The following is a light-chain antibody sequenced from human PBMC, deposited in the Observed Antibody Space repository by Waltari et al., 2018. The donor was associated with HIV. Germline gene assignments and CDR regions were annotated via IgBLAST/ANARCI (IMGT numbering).Light chain of an antibody. CDR2: GAS. J-gene: IGKJ2*01. V-gene: IGKV3-15*01. CDR1: QSINSH. CDR3: QQYNHWPPYT. Sequence: EVVMTQSPATLSVSLGARATLSCRASQSINSHLAWYQHKPGQAPRLLFDGASTRATGVPARFSGSGSGTDFTLTISGLQSEDFAVYYCQQYNHWPPYTFGQGTKLEIK.